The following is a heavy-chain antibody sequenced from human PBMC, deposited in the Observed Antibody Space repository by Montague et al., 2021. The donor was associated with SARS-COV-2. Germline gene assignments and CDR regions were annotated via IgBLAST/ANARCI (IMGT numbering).Heavy chain of an antibody. CDR2: IYYTGST. CDR3: ARDTRIAMLVVVTRYGLDV. Sequence: SETLSLTCAVYGGSFSGYYWSWIRQPPGKGLEWIGSIYYTGSTYYNPSLKSRVTISVDTSKNQFSLKLSSVTAADTAVYYCARDTRIAMLVVVTRYGLDVWGQGTTVTVSS. V-gene: IGHV4-34*01. D-gene: IGHD3-22*01. J-gene: IGHJ6*02. CDR1: GGSFSGYY.